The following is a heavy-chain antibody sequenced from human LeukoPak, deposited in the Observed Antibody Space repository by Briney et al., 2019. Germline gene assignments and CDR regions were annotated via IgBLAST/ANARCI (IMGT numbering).Heavy chain of an antibody. Sequence: SQTLSLTCAISGDSVSGSPSVWNWIRQSPSRGLEWLGRAYYRSKWFIDYALSVKGRITITPDTSKNQFSLQLNSVTAEDTAVYYCARGAVRGGTNFDYWGQGTLVTVSS. V-gene: IGHV6-1*01. D-gene: IGHD3-10*01. CDR1: GDSVSGSPSV. J-gene: IGHJ4*02. CDR3: ARGAVRGGTNFDY. CDR2: AYYRSKWFI.